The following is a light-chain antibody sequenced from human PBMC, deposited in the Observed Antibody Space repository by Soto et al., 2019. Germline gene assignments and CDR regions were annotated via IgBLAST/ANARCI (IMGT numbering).Light chain of an antibody. V-gene: IGLV2-14*01. Sequence: QSVLTQPASVSGAPGQSITISCTGTSTDVGGYNDVSWYQQHPGKAPKLVIYGDSDRSSGVSKRFSGSKSVTATSLTIAGLQADEEDDYYCVSYTSMSTWVFGGGTQLTVL. CDR1: STDVGGYND. J-gene: IGLJ3*02. CDR3: VSYTSMSTWV. CDR2: GDS.